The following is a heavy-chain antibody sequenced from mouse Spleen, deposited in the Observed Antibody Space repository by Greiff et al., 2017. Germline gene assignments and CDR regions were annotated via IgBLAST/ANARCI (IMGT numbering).Heavy chain of an antibody. D-gene: IGHD2-10*02. CDR3: ARYRDSIYAMDY. CDR2: IYPGSGNT. CDR1: GYTFTDYY. J-gene: IGHJ4*01. V-gene: IGHV1-76*01. Sequence: QVQLKQSGAELVRPGASVKLSCKASGYTFTDYYINWVKQRPGQGLEWIARIYPGSGNTYYNEKFKGKATLTAEKSSSTAYMQLSSLTSEDSAVYFCARYRDSIYAMDYWGQGTSVTVSS.